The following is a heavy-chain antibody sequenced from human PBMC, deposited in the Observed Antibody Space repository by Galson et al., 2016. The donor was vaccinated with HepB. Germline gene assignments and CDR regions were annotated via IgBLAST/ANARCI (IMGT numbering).Heavy chain of an antibody. CDR3: AKRGGANSFGFDY. J-gene: IGHJ4*02. V-gene: IGHV3-23*01. CDR1: GFTFSTYS. D-gene: IGHD4/OR15-4a*01. Sequence: SLRLSYAASGFTFSTYSMTWVRQAPGKGLEWVSAISGAGGRTHYADSVKARFTISRDNSKNTLHLQMNSLRAEDTAVYYCAKRGGANSFGFDYWGQGALVTVSS. CDR2: ISGAGGRT.